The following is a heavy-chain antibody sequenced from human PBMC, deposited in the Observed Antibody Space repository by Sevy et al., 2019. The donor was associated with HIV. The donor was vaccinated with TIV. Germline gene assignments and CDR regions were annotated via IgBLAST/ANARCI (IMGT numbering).Heavy chain of an antibody. CDR1: GGTISSYY. J-gene: IGHJ4*02. V-gene: IGHV4-59*01. CDR3: ARGQVGGYSSGFFDH. D-gene: IGHD5-18*01. CDR2: IYYSGST. Sequence: AETLSLTCTVSGGTISSYYWSWIRQPPGKRLEWIGYIYYSGSTNYNPSLKSRVTISVDMSKNQFSLKLSSVTAADTAVYYCARGQVGGYSSGFFDHWGQGTLVTVSS.